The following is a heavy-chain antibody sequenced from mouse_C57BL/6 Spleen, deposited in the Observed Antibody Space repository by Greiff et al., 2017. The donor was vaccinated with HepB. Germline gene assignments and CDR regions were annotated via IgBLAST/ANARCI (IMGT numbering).Heavy chain of an antibody. V-gene: IGHV1-15*01. CDR1: GYTFTDYE. D-gene: IGHD3-2*02. Sequence: QVQLQQSGAELVRPGASVTLSCKASGYTFTDYEMHWVKQTPVHGLEWIGAIDPETGGTAYNQKFKGKAILTAVKSSSTAYMELRSLTSEDSAVYYCTRPDSSGFDYWGQGTTLTVSS. J-gene: IGHJ2*01. CDR2: IDPETGGT. CDR3: TRPDSSGFDY.